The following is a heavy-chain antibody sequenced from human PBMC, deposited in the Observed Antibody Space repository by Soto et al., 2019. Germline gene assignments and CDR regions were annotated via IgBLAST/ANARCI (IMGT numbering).Heavy chain of an antibody. V-gene: IGHV1-18*01. CDR3: ERDSSYGEYHYFDY. CDR1: GYTFTSYG. Sequence: QVQLLQSGAEVKKPGASVKVSCKASGYTFTSYGISWVRQAPGQGLEWMGWISAYNGNTNYAQKLQGRVTMTTDTSTRTAYMELRSLRSDDTAVYYWERDSSYGEYHYFDYWGQGTLVTVSS. CDR2: ISAYNGNT. D-gene: IGHD4-17*01. J-gene: IGHJ4*02.